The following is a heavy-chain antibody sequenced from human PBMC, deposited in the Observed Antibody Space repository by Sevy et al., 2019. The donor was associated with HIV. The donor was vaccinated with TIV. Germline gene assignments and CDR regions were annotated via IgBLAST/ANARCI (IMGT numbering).Heavy chain of an antibody. CDR3: ARAPLYYDTSVYFDY. V-gene: IGHV3-30*04. D-gene: IGHD3-16*01. CDR2: ISNDGNNK. J-gene: IGHJ4*02. CDR1: DFTVSYYA. Sequence: GGSLRLSCVASDFTVSYYAMHWVRQAPGKGLEWVAVISNDGNNKRNAGSGKGRFTVSRDNSKNTLYLELNSLGPEDTAIFYCARAPLYYDTSVYFDYWGQGTLVTVSS.